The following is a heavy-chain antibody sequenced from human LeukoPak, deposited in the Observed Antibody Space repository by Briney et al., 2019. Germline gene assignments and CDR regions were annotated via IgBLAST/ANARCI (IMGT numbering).Heavy chain of an antibody. CDR1: GFTFSDYY. J-gene: IGHJ6*02. D-gene: IGHD3-10*01. V-gene: IGHV3-11*01. CDR2: ISSSGSTI. CDR3: ARAITMVRGSIPYYYYGMDV. Sequence: GGSLRLFCAASGFTFSDYYMSWIRQAPGKGLEWVSYISSSGSTIYYADSVKGRFTISRDNAKNSLYLQMNSLRAEDTAVYYCARAITMVRGSIPYYYYGMDVWGQGTTVTVSS.